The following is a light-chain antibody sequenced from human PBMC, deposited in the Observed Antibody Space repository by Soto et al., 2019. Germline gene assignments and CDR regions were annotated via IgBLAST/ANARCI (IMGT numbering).Light chain of an antibody. J-gene: IGKJ5*01. CDR2: AAS. CDR1: QGISRY. V-gene: IGKV1-39*01. CDR3: QQSYSTPRIT. Sequence: IQLTQSPSSLSASLGDSVTITCRASQGISRYLSWYQQKPGKAPKLLIYAASSLQSGVPSRFSGSGSGTDFTLTISSLQPEDFANYYCQQSYSTPRITFGQGTRLEIK.